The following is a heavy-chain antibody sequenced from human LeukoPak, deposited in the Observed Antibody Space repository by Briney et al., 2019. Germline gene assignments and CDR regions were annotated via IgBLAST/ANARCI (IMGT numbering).Heavy chain of an antibody. Sequence: SETLSLTCTVSGGSITTVSAYCSWTRQPAGKGLEWIGRSYSSGSTNYNPSLKSRVSISVDTSKNQFSVRLSSVTAADTAVYYCARGSRYSSGYDYIDQWGQGTLVTVSS. D-gene: IGHD3-22*01. J-gene: IGHJ4*02. CDR1: GGSITTVSAY. V-gene: IGHV4-61*02. CDR2: SYSSGST. CDR3: ARGSRYSSGYDYIDQ.